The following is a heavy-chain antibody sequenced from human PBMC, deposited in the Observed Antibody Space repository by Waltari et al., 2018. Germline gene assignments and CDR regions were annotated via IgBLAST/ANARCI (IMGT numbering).Heavy chain of an antibody. D-gene: IGHD2-2*02. Sequence: EVQLLESGGGLVQPGGSLRLSCAASGFTFRSYAMSWVRQAPGKGLEWVSAISGSGGSTYYADSVKGRFTISRDNSKNTLYLQMNSLRAEDTAVYYCAKNRYCSSTSCYIGYYYMDVWGKGTTVTVSS. CDR3: AKNRYCSSTSCYIGYYYMDV. CDR1: GFTFRSYA. V-gene: IGHV3-23*01. CDR2: ISGSGGST. J-gene: IGHJ6*03.